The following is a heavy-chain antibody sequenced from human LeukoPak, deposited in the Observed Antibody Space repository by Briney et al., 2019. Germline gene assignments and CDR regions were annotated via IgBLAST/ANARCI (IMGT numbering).Heavy chain of an antibody. V-gene: IGHV4-39*02. J-gene: IGHJ4*02. CDR1: GASISSSGYY. D-gene: IGHD4-17*01. Sequence: SETLSLTCTVHGASISSSGYYWCWVRQPPGRGLEWIGSMSYSGTTWYNPSLKSRVTISADTWESHLSLKLTSVTAADTAIYYCANRGIYGYFDHWGQGTLVTVSS. CDR3: ANRGIYGYFDH. CDR2: MSYSGTT.